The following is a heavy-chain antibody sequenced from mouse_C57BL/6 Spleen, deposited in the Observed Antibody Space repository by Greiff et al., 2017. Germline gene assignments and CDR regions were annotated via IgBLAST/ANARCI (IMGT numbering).Heavy chain of an antibody. CDR2: IHPNSGST. CDR3: ARSVGDPAWFAY. J-gene: IGHJ3*01. CDR1: GYTFTSYW. D-gene: IGHD3-1*01. V-gene: IGHV1-64*01. Sequence: VQLQQPGAELVKPGASVKLSCKASGYTFTSYWMHWVKQRPGQGLEWIGMIHPNSGSTNYNEKFKSKATLTVDKSSSTAYMHLSSLTSEDSAVYYCARSVGDPAWFAYWGQGTLVTVSA.